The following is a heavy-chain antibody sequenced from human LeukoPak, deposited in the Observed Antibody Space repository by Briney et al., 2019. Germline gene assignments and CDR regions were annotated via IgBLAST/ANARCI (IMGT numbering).Heavy chain of an antibody. D-gene: IGHD3-22*01. CDR2: ISAYNGNT. CDR1: GYTFTSYG. Sequence: ASVKVSCKASGYTFTSYGISWVRQAPGQGLEWMGWISAYNGNTNYAQKLQGRVTMTTDTSTITAYMELRSLRSDDTAVYYCARDSTPYYYDSSGYSDYWGQGTLVTVSS. V-gene: IGHV1-18*01. J-gene: IGHJ4*02. CDR3: ARDSTPYYYDSSGYSDY.